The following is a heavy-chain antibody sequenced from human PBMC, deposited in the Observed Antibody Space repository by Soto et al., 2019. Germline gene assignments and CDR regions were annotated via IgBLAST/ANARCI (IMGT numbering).Heavy chain of an antibody. D-gene: IGHD1-26*01. CDR3: ARSGVRATYYYYYGMDV. Sequence: QVQLVQSGADVKKPWASVKVSCKASGYTFPSYDLNWVRQSTGQGREWMGWMNPNSGNTGYAQKIQGRVTMTRNTSISTAYMELSSLRSEDTAVYYCARSGVRATYYYYYGMDVWGQGTTVTVSS. J-gene: IGHJ6*02. CDR1: GYTFPSYD. V-gene: IGHV1-8*01. CDR2: MNPNSGNT.